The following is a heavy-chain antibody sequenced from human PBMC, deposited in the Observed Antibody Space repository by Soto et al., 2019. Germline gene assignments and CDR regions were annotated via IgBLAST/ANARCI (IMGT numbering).Heavy chain of an antibody. D-gene: IGHD6-13*01. CDR1: GFTFSDYY. J-gene: IGHJ2*01. Sequence: QVQLVESGGGLVKPGGSLRLSCAASGFTFSDYYMSWIRQAPGKGLEWISYINSSSSYTNYADSVKGRFTISRDNAKNSLYLQMISLRAEDTAVYYCARIIAAAGGRRYFDLWGRGSLVTVSS. CDR2: INSSSSYT. CDR3: ARIIAAAGGRRYFDL. V-gene: IGHV3-11*05.